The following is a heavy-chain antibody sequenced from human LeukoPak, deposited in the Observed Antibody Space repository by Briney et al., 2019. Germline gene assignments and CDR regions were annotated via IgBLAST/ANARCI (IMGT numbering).Heavy chain of an antibody. Sequence: ASVKVSCKASGYTFTSYGISWVRQAPGQGLEWMGWISAYNGNTNYAQKLQGRVTMTTDTSTSTAYMDLRSLRSDDTAVYYCARMMDYYDSSGYYRGHLGYYYYYMDVWGKGTTVTVSS. CDR1: GYTFTSYG. D-gene: IGHD3-22*01. CDR2: ISAYNGNT. V-gene: IGHV1-18*01. J-gene: IGHJ6*03. CDR3: ARMMDYYDSSGYYRGHLGYYYYYMDV.